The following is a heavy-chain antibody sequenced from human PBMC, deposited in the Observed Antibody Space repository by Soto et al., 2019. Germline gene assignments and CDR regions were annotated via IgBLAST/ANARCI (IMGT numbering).Heavy chain of an antibody. D-gene: IGHD3-9*01. CDR3: ARHAGTIFWPGGMDV. V-gene: IGHV5-51*01. Sequence: PGESLKISFKGSGYRFTNYWIGWLRQVPGKGLEWMGIIYPGDSDTRYSPSFQGQVTISADKSISTAYLQWSSLKASDTAMYYCARHAGTIFWPGGMDVWGQGTTVTVSS. CDR1: GYRFTNYW. CDR2: IYPGDSDT. J-gene: IGHJ6*02.